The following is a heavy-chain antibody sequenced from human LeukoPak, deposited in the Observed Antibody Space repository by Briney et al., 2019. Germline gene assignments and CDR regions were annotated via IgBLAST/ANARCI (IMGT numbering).Heavy chain of an antibody. CDR2: IYYSGST. V-gene: IGHV4-61*08. Sequence: SETLSLTCTVSGGSISSGGYYWSWIRQPPGKGLEWIGYIYYSGSTNYNPSLKSRVTISVDTSKNQFSLKLSSVTAADTAVYYCARVIAVAGYGYYYYYMDVWGKGTTVTVSS. CDR1: GGSISSGGYY. J-gene: IGHJ6*03. D-gene: IGHD6-19*01. CDR3: ARVIAVAGYGYYYYYMDV.